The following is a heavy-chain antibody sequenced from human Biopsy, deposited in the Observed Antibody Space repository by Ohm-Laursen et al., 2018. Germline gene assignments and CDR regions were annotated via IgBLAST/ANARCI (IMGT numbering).Heavy chain of an antibody. CDR1: GGSLNNHY. CDR2: IYSSGRT. V-gene: IGHV4-4*08. J-gene: IGHJ4*02. CDR3: ARHDRSGYWGLDY. Sequence: SETLSLTCSVSGGSLNNHYWSWIRQSPGKGLEWPAYIYSSGRTNYNPSLKSRIIVSVDTSKNQLFLKVTSVTATDKAMYYCARHDRSGYWGLDYWGQGALVTVSA. D-gene: IGHD3-22*01.